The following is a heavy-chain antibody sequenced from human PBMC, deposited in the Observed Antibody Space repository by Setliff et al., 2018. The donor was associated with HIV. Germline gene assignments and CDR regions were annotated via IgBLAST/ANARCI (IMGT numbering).Heavy chain of an antibody. CDR1: GFTFNIYS. J-gene: IGHJ4*02. V-gene: IGHV3-48*01. D-gene: IGHD3-22*01. Sequence: GGSLRLSCAASGFTFNIYSMNWVRQAPGKGLEWVSYISSGSSTIYYADSVKDRFTISRDNAKNSLYLQMNSLRAEDTAVYYCARPNYYDSSGSFDYWGQGTLVTVSS. CDR3: ARPNYYDSSGSFDY. CDR2: ISSGSSTI.